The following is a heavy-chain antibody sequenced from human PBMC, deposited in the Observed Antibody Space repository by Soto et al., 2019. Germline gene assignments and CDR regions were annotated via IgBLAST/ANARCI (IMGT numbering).Heavy chain of an antibody. Sequence: GASVKVSFKASGYTFTTYGISWVRQAPGQGLEWMGWISPYNGTTKYAEKFQGEMTMTTDTATSTAYMDLRSLRSDDTAVYYCARDGERDTGLNFYYYLHGMDAWGQGTTVTVSS. V-gene: IGHV1-18*04. CDR1: GYTFTTYG. CDR2: ISPYNGTT. CDR3: ARDGERDTGLNFYYYLHGMDA. D-gene: IGHD1-1*01. J-gene: IGHJ6*02.